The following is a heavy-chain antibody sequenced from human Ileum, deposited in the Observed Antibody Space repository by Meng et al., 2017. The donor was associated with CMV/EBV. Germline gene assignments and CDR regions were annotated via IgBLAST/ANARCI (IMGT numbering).Heavy chain of an antibody. CDR1: GFAFNTYE. V-gene: IGHV3-23*01. D-gene: IGHD4-23*01. J-gene: IGHJ6*02. Sequence: GESLKISCAASGFAFNTYEMTWVRQAPGKGLEWVSFISPNSDRTYYADSVKGRFTISRDNAKNTLYLQMNGLRVEDTAVFYCARSYPNFYYGMDLWGRGTTVTVSS. CDR2: ISPNSDRT. CDR3: ARSYPNFYYGMDL.